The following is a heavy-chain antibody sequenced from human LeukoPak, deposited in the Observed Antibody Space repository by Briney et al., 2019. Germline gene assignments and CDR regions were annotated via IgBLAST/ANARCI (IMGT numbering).Heavy chain of an antibody. CDR1: GYTFTSYD. D-gene: IGHD1-26*01. Sequence: GASVTVSCKASGYTFTSYDINWVRQATGQGLEWMGWMNPNSGNTGYAQKFQGRVTMSRNTSISTAYMELSSLRSEDTAVYYCARGVGALYYYYMDVWGKGTTVTVSS. CDR3: ARGVGALYYYYMDV. V-gene: IGHV1-8*01. J-gene: IGHJ6*03. CDR2: MNPNSGNT.